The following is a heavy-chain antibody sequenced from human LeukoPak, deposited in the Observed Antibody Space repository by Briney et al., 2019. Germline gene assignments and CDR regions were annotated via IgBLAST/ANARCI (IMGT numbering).Heavy chain of an antibody. Sequence: GGSLRLSRADSGFSFSRYLMHWVRQVPGKGLVWGSRINEDGSITNYADSVKGRFPISTDNAKRTLYLQMHSLRAEDTAMYYCARDLSGAWDFWGQGTLVTVSS. V-gene: IGHV3-74*01. J-gene: IGHJ4*02. CDR2: INEDGSIT. CDR1: GFSFSRYL. D-gene: IGHD1-26*01. CDR3: ARDLSGAWDF.